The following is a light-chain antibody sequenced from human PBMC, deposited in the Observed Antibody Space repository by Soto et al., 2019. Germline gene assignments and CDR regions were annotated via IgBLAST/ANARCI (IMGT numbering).Light chain of an antibody. J-gene: IGLJ1*01. Sequence: QSALTQPASVSGSPGQSITISCAGSSSDVGGYNYVSWYQQHPGKAPKLMIYDVNNRPSGVSNRFSGSKSGNTASLTISGVQAEDEADSYSTSYTSSSSYVFGTGTKVTVL. CDR3: TSYTSSSSYV. CDR1: SSDVGGYNY. CDR2: DVN. V-gene: IGLV2-14*03.